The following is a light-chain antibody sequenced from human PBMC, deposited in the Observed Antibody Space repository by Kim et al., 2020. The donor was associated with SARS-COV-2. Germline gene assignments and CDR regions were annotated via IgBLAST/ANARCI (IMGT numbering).Light chain of an antibody. Sequence: APGKAASVTCGCNNIGRKSVPCDQQMPGQAPVQVIYDDSDRPSGIPGRFSGSNSGNTATLTISGVEAGDEADYYCQVWDSSGDRWVFGGGTQLTVL. V-gene: IGLV3-21*03. CDR1: NIGRKS. J-gene: IGLJ3*02. CDR2: DDS. CDR3: QVWDSSGDRWV.